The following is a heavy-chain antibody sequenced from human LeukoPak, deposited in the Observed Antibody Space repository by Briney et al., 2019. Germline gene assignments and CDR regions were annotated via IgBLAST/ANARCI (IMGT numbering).Heavy chain of an antibody. Sequence: GGSLRLSCAASGFTFSSYEMNWVRQAPGKGLEGGSYISSSGSTIYYADSVKGRFTISRDNAKTSLYLQMNSLRAEDTAVYYCASLGDYDILTGRPPFDYWGQGTLVTVSS. CDR2: ISSSGSTI. V-gene: IGHV3-48*03. D-gene: IGHD3-9*01. CDR3: ASLGDYDILTGRPPFDY. CDR1: GFTFSSYE. J-gene: IGHJ4*02.